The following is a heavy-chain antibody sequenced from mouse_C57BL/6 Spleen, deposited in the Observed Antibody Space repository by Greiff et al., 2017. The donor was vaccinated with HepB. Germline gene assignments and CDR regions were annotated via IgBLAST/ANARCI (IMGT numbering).Heavy chain of an antibody. CDR3: ARDWGIDY. Sequence: QVQLQQSGAELARPGASVKLSCKASGYTFTSYGISWVKQRTGQGLEWIGEIYPRSGNTYYNEKFKGKATLTADKSSSTAYMELRSLTSEYSAVYFCARDWGIDYWGQGTTLTVSS. V-gene: IGHV1-81*01. CDR2: IYPRSGNT. J-gene: IGHJ2*01. D-gene: IGHD4-1*01. CDR1: GYTFTSYG.